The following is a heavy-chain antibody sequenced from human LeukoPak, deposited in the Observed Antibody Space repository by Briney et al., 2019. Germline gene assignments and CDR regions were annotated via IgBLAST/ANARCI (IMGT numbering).Heavy chain of an antibody. J-gene: IGHJ5*02. CDR3: ARGRLTMT. Sequence: GGSLRLSCAASGFTFSSSWMSWVRQAPGKGQEWVANIKEDGSEKCYVDSVKGRFSISRDNAKNSPYLQMNSLRVEDTAVYYCARGRLTMTWGQGTLVTVSS. V-gene: IGHV3-7*01. CDR2: IKEDGSEK. CDR1: GFTFSSSW. D-gene: IGHD3-22*01.